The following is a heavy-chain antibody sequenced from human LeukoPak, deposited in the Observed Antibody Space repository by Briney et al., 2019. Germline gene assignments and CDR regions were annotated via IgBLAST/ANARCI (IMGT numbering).Heavy chain of an antibody. J-gene: IGHJ6*03. CDR3: ARFYCSGGSCYNYYYYMDV. V-gene: IGHV1-18*04. Sequence: ASVKVSCKASGYTFTGYYMHWVRQAPGQGLEWMGWISAYNGNTNYAQKLQGRVTMTTDTSTSTAYMELRSLRSDDTAVYYCARFYCSGGSCYNYYYYMDVWGKGTTVTISS. CDR1: GYTFTGYY. D-gene: IGHD2-15*01. CDR2: ISAYNGNT.